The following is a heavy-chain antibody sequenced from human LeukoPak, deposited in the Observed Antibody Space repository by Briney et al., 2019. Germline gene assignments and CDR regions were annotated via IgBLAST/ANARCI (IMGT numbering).Heavy chain of an antibody. Sequence: PGGSLRLSCAASGFTFSSYSMNWVRQAPGKGLEWVSSISSSSSYIYYADSVKGRFTISRDNAKNSLYLQMNSLRAEDTAVYYCAKDRYCTNGVCSYSSYDYWGQGTLVTVSS. CDR1: GFTFSSYS. CDR2: ISSSSSYI. D-gene: IGHD2-8*01. V-gene: IGHV3-21*04. CDR3: AKDRYCTNGVCSYSSYDY. J-gene: IGHJ4*02.